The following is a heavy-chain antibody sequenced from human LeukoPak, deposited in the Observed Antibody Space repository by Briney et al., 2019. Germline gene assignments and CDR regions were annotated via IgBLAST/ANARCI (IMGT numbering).Heavy chain of an antibody. CDR1: GGSISSDGYY. CDR3: ARDIRDMESYYYYYMDV. D-gene: IGHD2-15*01. V-gene: IGHV4-61*02. Sequence: SETLSLTCSVSGGSISSDGYYWNWIRQPAGKGLEWIGRIYSSGSTNYNPSLKSRVTISVDTSKNQFSLKLSSVTAADTALYYCARDIRDMESYYYYYMDVWGKGTTVTISS. CDR2: IYSSGST. J-gene: IGHJ6*03.